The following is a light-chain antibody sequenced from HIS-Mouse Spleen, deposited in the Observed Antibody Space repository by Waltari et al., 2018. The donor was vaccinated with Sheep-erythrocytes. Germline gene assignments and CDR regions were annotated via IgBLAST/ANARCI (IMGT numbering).Light chain of an antibody. CDR3: QQSYSTPRT. CDR2: AAS. V-gene: IGKV1-39*01. J-gene: IGKJ1*01. CDR1: QSISRY. Sequence: DIQMTQSPSSLSASVGDRVTITCRASQSISRYLKWYQQKPGKAPKLLIYAASSLQSGVPSRFSGSGSETDFTLTISSLQPEDFATYYCQQSYSTPRTFGQGTKVEIK.